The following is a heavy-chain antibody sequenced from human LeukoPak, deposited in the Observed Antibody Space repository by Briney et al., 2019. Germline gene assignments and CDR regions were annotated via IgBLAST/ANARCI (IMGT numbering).Heavy chain of an antibody. CDR3: AKDKWLFYYFDY. Sequence: GSLRLSCAASGFTFSSYAMSRVRQAPGKGLEWVSAISGSGGSTYYADSVKGRFTISRDNSKNTLYLQMNSLRAEDTAVYYCAKDKWLFYYFDYWGQGTLVTVSS. CDR2: ISGSGGST. V-gene: IGHV3-23*01. J-gene: IGHJ4*02. CDR1: GFTFSSYA. D-gene: IGHD3-22*01.